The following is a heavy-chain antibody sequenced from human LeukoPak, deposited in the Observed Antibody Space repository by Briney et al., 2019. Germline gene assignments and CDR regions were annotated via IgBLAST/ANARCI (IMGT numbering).Heavy chain of an antibody. D-gene: IGHD2-2*01. J-gene: IGHJ5*02. CDR1: GDSVSSNSVA. CDR2: TYYRSTWYN. CDR3: ARRLTQYDCFDP. V-gene: IGHV6-1*01. Sequence: SQTLSLTCALSGDSVSSNSVAWNWIRQSPSRGLEWLGRTYYRSTWYNDYAVSVRGRITVNPDTSKNQFSLHLNSVTPEDTAVYYCARRLTQYDCFDPWGQGILVTVSS.